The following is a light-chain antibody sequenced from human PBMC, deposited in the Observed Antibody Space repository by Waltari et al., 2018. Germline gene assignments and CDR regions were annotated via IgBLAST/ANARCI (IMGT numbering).Light chain of an antibody. V-gene: IGLV1-44*01. J-gene: IGLJ3*02. CDR1: SSNLGNNV. Sequence: QSVLTQPPSASGTPGQRVTISCSGTSSNLGNNVVNWYQQVPGTAPKLLIYRNDLRPSGCPDRFSAAKYGTSASLAISGLQSEDEAEYYCASWDDSLNGHWVFGGGTKVTVL. CDR2: RND. CDR3: ASWDDSLNGHWV.